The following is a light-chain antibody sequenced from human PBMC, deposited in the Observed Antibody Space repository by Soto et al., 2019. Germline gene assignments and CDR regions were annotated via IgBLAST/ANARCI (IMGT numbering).Light chain of an antibody. Sequence: EIVMTQSPATLSVSPGERATLSCRASQSVSSNLAWYQQKPGQAPRLLIYGASTRATGFPARFSGSGSGTDFTLTISSLQSEDFAVYYCQQHSKWPLTFGGGTKVEI. CDR1: QSVSSN. V-gene: IGKV3-15*01. CDR2: GAS. CDR3: QQHSKWPLT. J-gene: IGKJ4*01.